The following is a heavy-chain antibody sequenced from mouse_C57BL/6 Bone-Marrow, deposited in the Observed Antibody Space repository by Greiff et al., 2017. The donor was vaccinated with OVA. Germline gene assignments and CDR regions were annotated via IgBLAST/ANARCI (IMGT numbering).Heavy chain of an antibody. CDR2: IDPNSGGT. Sequence: VQLQQSGAELVKPGASVKLSCKASGYTFTSYWMHWVKQRPGRGLEWIGRIDPNSGGTKYNEKFKSKATLTVDKPSSTAYMQLRSLTSEDSAVYYCARNGVVATGTGYFDYWGQGTTLTVSS. D-gene: IGHD1-1*01. J-gene: IGHJ2*01. V-gene: IGHV1-72*01. CDR3: ARNGVVATGTGYFDY. CDR1: GYTFTSYW.